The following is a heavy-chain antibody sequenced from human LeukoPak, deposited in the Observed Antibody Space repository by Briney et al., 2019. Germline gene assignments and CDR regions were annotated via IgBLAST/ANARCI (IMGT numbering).Heavy chain of an antibody. Sequence: GGSLRLSCAASGFTFSTSWMSWVRQVPGKGLEWVSVITGSGGNTYYADSVKGRFTISKDNSKNTVYLRMSSLRVDDTAVYYCAKAASSSWPSYYYGMDVWGQGTTVTVSS. D-gene: IGHD6-13*01. J-gene: IGHJ6*02. CDR2: ITGSGGNT. CDR3: AKAASSSWPSYYYGMDV. V-gene: IGHV3-23*01. CDR1: GFTFSTSW.